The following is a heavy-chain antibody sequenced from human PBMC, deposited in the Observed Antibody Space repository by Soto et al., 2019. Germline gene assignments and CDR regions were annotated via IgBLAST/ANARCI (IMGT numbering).Heavy chain of an antibody. CDR3: ARNYYDSSGGFDY. V-gene: IGHV3-53*01. CDR1: GFTVGSNY. D-gene: IGHD3-22*01. CDR2: IYSGGST. Sequence: PGVSLRLSGAASGFTVGSNYMSWVRQAPGKGLEWVSVIYSGGSTYYADSVKGRFTISRDNSKNTLYLQMNSLRAEDTAVYYCARNYYDSSGGFDYWGQGTLVTV. J-gene: IGHJ4*02.